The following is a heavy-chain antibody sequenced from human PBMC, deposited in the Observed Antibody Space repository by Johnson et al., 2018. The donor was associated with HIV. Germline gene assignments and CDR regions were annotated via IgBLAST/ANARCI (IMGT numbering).Heavy chain of an antibody. V-gene: IGHV3-20*04. Sequence: VHLVESGGGVVQPGRSMRLSCAASGFTFDDYGMSWVRQAPGKGLEWVSGINWNGGSTGYADSVKGRFTISRDNAKNSLYLQMNSLRAEYTALYYCARRIAYRPKAAFDLWGQGTMVTVSS. CDR1: GFTFDDYG. CDR3: ARRIAYRPKAAFDL. D-gene: IGHD6-13*01. CDR2: INWNGGST. J-gene: IGHJ3*01.